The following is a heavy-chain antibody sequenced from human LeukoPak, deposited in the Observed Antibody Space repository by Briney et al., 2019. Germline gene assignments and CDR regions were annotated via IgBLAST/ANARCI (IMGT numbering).Heavy chain of an antibody. D-gene: IGHD1-14*01. CDR1: GFTFSSYE. CDR2: ISSSGSTI. J-gene: IGHJ6*02. CDR3: ARERAGLFYYGMDV. Sequence: GGSLRLSCAASGFTFSSYEMNWVRQAPGKGLEWVSYISSSGSTIYYADSVKGRFTISRDNAKNSLYLQMNSLRAEDTAVYYCARERAGLFYYGMDVWGQGTTDTVSS. V-gene: IGHV3-48*03.